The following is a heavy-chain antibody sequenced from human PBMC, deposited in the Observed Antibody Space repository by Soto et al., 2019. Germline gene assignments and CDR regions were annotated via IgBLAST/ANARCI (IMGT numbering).Heavy chain of an antibody. J-gene: IGHJ4*02. Sequence: SETLSLTCAVSGGSFSDFYWTWIRQLPGKGLEWIGEINHIGYTNYNPSLESRVAISVDTPKNQFSLNLRSVTAADTAVYYCGPRGAVAPRGYWGQGTMVTVSS. CDR1: GGSFSDFY. CDR3: GPRGAVAPRGY. V-gene: IGHV4-34*01. D-gene: IGHD2-15*01. CDR2: INHIGYT.